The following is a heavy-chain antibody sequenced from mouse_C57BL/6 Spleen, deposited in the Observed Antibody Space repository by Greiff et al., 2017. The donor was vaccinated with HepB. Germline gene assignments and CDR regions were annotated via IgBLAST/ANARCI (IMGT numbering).Heavy chain of an antibody. CDR3: ARDRDYYEAMDY. V-gene: IGHV5-4*01. CDR2: ISDGGSYT. D-gene: IGHD1-1*01. CDR1: GFTFSSYA. J-gene: IGHJ4*01. Sequence: EVKVVESGGGLVKPGGSLKLSCAASGFTFSSYAMSWVRQTPEKRLEWVATISDGGSYTYYPDNVKGRFTISRDNAKNNLYLQMSHLKSEDTAMYYCARDRDYYEAMDYWGQGTSVTVSS.